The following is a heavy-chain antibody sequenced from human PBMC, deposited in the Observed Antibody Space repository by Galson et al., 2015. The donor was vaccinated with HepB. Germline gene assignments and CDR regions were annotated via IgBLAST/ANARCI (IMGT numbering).Heavy chain of an antibody. CDR3: ARGGYSYGNNDY. J-gene: IGHJ4*02. Sequence: SETLSLTCAVSGGSISSSNWWSWVRQPPGKGLEWIGEIYHSGSTNYNPSLKSRVTISVDKSKNQFSLYLQMNSLRVEDTAVYYCARGGYSYGNNDYWGQGTLVTVSS. CDR2: IYHSGST. V-gene: IGHV4-4*02. CDR1: GGSISSSNW. D-gene: IGHD5-18*01.